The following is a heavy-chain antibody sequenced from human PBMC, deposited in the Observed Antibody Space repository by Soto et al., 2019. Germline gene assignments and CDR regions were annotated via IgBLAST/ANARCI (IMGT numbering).Heavy chain of an antibody. J-gene: IGHJ4*02. V-gene: IGHV4-31*03. D-gene: IGHD3-22*01. Sequence: PSETLSLTCTVSGGSISSGGYYWSWIRQHPGKGLEWIGYIYYSGSTYYNPSLKSRVTISVDTSKNQFSLKLSSVTAADTAVYYCAREDSSGYFVDYWGQGTLVTVSS. CDR3: AREDSSGYFVDY. CDR2: IYYSGST. CDR1: GGSISSGGYY.